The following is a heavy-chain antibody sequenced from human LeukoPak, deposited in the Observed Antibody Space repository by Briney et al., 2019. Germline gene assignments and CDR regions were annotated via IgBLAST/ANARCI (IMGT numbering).Heavy chain of an antibody. J-gene: IGHJ4*02. CDR1: GYTFTSYD. CDR3: ARGFSMVRGVIVGY. V-gene: IGHV1-8*01. CDR2: MNPNSGNT. Sequence: ASVKVSCKASGYTFTSYDINWVRQATGQGLEWMGWMNPNSGNTGYAQKFQGRVTMTRNTSISTAYMELSSQRSEDTAVYYCARGFSMVRGVIVGYWGQGTLVTVSS. D-gene: IGHD3-10*01.